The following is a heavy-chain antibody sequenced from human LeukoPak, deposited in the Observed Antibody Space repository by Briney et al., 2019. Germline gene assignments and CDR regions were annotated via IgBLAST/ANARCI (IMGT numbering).Heavy chain of an antibody. D-gene: IGHD3-22*01. J-gene: IGHJ5*02. CDR1: GGTFSSYA. Sequence: ASVKVSCKASGGTFSSYAISWVRQAPGQGLEWMGGIIPIFGTANYAQKFQGRVTIIADESTSTAYMELSSLRSEDTAVYYCARFRTGVSSGYPSDRQFDPWGQGTLVTVSS. CDR3: ARFRTGVSSGYPSDRQFDP. CDR2: IIPIFGTA. V-gene: IGHV1-69*01.